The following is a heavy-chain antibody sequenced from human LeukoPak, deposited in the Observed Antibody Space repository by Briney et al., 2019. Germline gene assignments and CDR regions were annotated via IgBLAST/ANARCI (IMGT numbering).Heavy chain of an antibody. V-gene: IGHV3-48*03. Sequence: PGGSLRLSCAASGFTFSSYEMNWVRQAPGKGLEWVSYISSSGSTIYYADSVKGRFTISRDNAKNSLYLQMNGLRAEDTAVYYCARDAGIAVAGTASLSCDYWGQGTLVTVSS. CDR3: ARDAGIAVAGTASLSCDY. J-gene: IGHJ4*02. D-gene: IGHD6-19*01. CDR1: GFTFSSYE. CDR2: ISSSGSTI.